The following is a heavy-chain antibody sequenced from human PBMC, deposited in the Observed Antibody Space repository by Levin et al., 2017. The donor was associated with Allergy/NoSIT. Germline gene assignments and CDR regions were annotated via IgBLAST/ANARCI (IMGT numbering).Heavy chain of an antibody. CDR3: ARVNDILTGYSTGGAFDI. Sequence: GGSLRLSCAASGFTFSTYWMHWVRQAPGKGLVWVSRISSDGSSTTSSSSLPVRFTISRDNAKNTLYLQMNSLRAEDTAVYYCARVNDILTGYSTGGAFDIWGPGTMVTVSS. CDR1: GFTFSTYW. D-gene: IGHD3-9*01. J-gene: IGHJ3*02. V-gene: IGHV3-74*01. CDR2: ISSDGSST.